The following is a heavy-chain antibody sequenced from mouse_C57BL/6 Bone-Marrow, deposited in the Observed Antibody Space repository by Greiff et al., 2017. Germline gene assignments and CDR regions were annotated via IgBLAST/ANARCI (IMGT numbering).Heavy chain of an antibody. D-gene: IGHD1-1*01. V-gene: IGHV1-85*01. CDR2: IYPRDGST. J-gene: IGHJ1*03. CDR1: GYTFTSYD. CDR3: ARLEFSASSGSCYFAV. Sequence: QVQLQQSGPELVKPGASVKLSCKASGYTFTSYDINWVKQRPGQGLEWIGWIYPRDGSTKYNEKFKGKATLPVDPSSSTAYMELHSLTSEDSAVFFCARLEFSASSGSCYFAVWPTRPPFSFSS.